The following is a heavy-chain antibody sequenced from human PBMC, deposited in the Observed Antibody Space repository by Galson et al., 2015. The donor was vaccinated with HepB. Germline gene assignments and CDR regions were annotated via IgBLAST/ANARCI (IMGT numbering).Heavy chain of an antibody. J-gene: IGHJ3*01. CDR3: ASLVDYDFWSDAFDV. CDR2: INHSGST. D-gene: IGHD3-3*01. Sequence: YGGSFSGYYWSWIRQPPGQGLDWIGQINHSGSTKYNPSLKSRVNILVDTPKKQFSLRLSSVTAADTAVYYCASLVDYDFWSDAFDVWGQGTMVTVSS. CDR1: GGSFSGYY. V-gene: IGHV4-34*01.